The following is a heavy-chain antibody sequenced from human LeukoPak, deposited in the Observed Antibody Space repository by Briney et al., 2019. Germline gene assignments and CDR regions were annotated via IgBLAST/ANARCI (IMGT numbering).Heavy chain of an antibody. CDR3: AKASPRSDAFDI. V-gene: IGHV3-23*01. CDR1: GFTFSSYA. J-gene: IGHJ3*02. CDR2: IRRSGGST. Sequence: GGSLRLSCATSGFTFSSYAMSWVRQAPGKGLEWVSAIRRSGGSTYYADSVKGRFTISRDNSKNTLYLQMNSLRAEDTAVYYCAKASPRSDAFDIWGQGTMVTVSS. D-gene: IGHD1-26*01.